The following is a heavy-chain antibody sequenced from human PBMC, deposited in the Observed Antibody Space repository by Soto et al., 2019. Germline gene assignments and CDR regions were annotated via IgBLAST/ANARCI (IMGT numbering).Heavy chain of an antibody. D-gene: IGHD3-10*01. V-gene: IGHV1-3*01. CDR1: GYTFTSYA. CDR2: INAGNGNT. CDR3: ARVRYYGSGTFRDGMDV. Sequence: QVQLVQSGAEVKKPGASVKVSCKASGYTFTSYAMHWVRQAPGQRLEWMGWINAGNGNTKYSQKFPGRVTITRDTSASTAYMELSSLRSEDTAVYYCARVRYYGSGTFRDGMDVWGQGTTVTVSS. J-gene: IGHJ6*02.